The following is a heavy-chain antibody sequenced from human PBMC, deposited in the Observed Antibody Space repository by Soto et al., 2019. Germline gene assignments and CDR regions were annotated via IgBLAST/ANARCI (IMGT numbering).Heavy chain of an antibody. CDR2: IIPMFPTA. D-gene: IGHD2-21*02. CDR3: ARDDATYCGGDCYRYFYYGMDV. J-gene: IGHJ6*02. V-gene: IGHV1-69*13. CDR1: GGTFSNHA. Sequence: AVKVSCKASGGTFSNHAISWVRQAPGQGXEWVGGIIPMFPTADYAQRFQGRVTITADDSTTTVYMELSGLRSEDTAMYYCARDDATYCGGDCYRYFYYGMDVWGQGTTVTVSS.